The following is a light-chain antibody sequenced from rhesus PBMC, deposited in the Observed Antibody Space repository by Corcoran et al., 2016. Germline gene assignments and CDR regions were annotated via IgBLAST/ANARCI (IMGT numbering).Light chain of an antibody. CDR3: LQTSDWPLS. CDR1: QSITTY. CDR2: GAS. V-gene: IGKV3-24*03. J-gene: IGKJ4*01. Sequence: EIVMTQSPATLALSPGERATLSCRASQSITTYLAWYQQKPGQAPRLPINGASIRATGIPDRFSGSGSGTEFTLIISSLEPEDVGIYFCLQTSDWPLSFGGGTKVEI.